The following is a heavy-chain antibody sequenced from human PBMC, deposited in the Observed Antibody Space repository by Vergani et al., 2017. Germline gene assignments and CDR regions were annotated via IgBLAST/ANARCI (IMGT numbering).Heavy chain of an antibody. CDR2: IWYDGTNK. CDR1: GFTFSSYG. J-gene: IGHJ4*02. D-gene: IGHD2-2*02. Sequence: VQLVESGGGLVQPGGSLRLSCAASGFTFSSYGMHWVRQAPGKGLEWVAVIWYDGTNKYYADSVKGRFTISRDNSKNTLYLQMNSLRAEDTAVYYCARDHYYCSSTSCYTYYFDYWGQGTLVTVSS. CDR3: ARDHYYCSSTSCYTYYFDY. V-gene: IGHV3-33*01.